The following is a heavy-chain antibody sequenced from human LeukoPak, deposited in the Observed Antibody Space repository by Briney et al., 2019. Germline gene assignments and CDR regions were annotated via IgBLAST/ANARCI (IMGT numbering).Heavy chain of an antibody. CDR2: IYSGGST. J-gene: IGHJ4*02. Sequence: PGGSLRLSCAATGFTVSSNYMSWVRQAPGKGLEWVSDIYSGGSTYYADSVKGRFTISRDNSKNTLYLQMNSLRAEDTAVYYCASSSHYYDSSGYPIDYWGQGTLVTVSS. CDR3: ASSSHYYDSSGYPIDY. D-gene: IGHD3-22*01. CDR1: GFTVSSNY. V-gene: IGHV3-66*01.